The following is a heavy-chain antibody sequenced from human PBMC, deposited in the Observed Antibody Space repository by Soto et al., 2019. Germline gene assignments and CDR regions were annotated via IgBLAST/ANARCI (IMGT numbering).Heavy chain of an antibody. CDR1: GGSINRYY. CDR2: IYYSGST. Sequence: SETLSLTCTVSGGSINRYYWSWSRQPPGKGLEWIGYIYYSGSTNYNPSLKTRVTISVDTSKNQFSLKLRSVTAADTAVYYCARDAPYYYDRSGYDRPCAFDIWGQGTMVSVSS. D-gene: IGHD3-22*01. CDR3: ARDAPYYYDRSGYDRPCAFDI. V-gene: IGHV4-59*01. J-gene: IGHJ3*02.